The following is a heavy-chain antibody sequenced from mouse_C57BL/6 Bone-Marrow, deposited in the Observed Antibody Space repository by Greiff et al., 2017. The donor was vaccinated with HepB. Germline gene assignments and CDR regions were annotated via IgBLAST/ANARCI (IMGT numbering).Heavy chain of an antibody. CDR2: IDPSDSYT. CDR3: ASYGYDVDYAMDY. V-gene: IGHV1-69*01. CDR1: GYTFTSYW. D-gene: IGHD2-2*01. Sequence: VQLKQPGAELVMPGASVKLSCKASGYTFTSYWMHWVKQRPGQGLEWIGEIDPSDSYTNYNQKFKGKSTLTVDKSSSTAYMQLSSLTSEDSAVYYCASYGYDVDYAMDYWGQGTSVTVSS. J-gene: IGHJ4*01.